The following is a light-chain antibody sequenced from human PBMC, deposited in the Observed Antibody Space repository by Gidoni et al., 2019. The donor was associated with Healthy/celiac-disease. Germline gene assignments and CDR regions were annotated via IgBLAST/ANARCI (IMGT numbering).Light chain of an antibody. Sequence: DIQLTQSPSSLSASVVDRVTITCLASPGIRTNLGWYQQKPGKAPKRLIYAASSLQSGVPSSFSGSGSGTEFNLTISSLQPEDFATYYWLQQNSDPWTFGQGTKVEIK. CDR1: PGIRTN. J-gene: IGKJ1*01. V-gene: IGKV1-17*01. CDR2: AAS. CDR3: LQQNSDPWT.